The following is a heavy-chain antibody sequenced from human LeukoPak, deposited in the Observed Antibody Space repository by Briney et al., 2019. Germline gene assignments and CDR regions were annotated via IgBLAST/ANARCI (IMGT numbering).Heavy chain of an antibody. CDR1: GFAFSRYA. J-gene: IGHJ3*02. CDR3: ARGGSYLSAFDI. V-gene: IGHV3-23*01. CDR2: IGGSGGAI. D-gene: IGHD1-26*01. Sequence: GGSLRLSCGASGFAFSRYAMSWVRQAPGKGLQWVSEIGGSGGAIYYADSVKGRFTISRDNSKNTLFLEMNSLRAEDTAVYYCARGGSYLSAFDIWGQGTMVTVSS.